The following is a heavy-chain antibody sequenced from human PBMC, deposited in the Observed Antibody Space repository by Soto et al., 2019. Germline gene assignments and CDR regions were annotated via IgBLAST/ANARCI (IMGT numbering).Heavy chain of an antibody. J-gene: IGHJ5*02. Sequence: GASVKVSCKASGFTSTSSAVQWVRQARGQRLEWIGWIVVGSGNTNYAQKFQERVTITRDMSTSTAYMELSSLRSEDTAVYYCAADRPDWNDFQDWFDPWGQGTLVTVSS. D-gene: IGHD1-1*01. CDR2: IVVGSGNT. CDR1: GFTSTSSA. CDR3: AADRPDWNDFQDWFDP. V-gene: IGHV1-58*01.